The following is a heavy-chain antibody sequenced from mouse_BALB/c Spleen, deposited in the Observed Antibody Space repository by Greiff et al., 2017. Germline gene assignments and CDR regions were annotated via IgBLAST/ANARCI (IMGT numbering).Heavy chain of an antibody. J-gene: IGHJ4*01. CDR3: ARARYGNAMDY. V-gene: IGHV3-6*02. CDR1: GYSITSGYY. D-gene: IGHD2-14*01. CDR2: ISYDGSN. Sequence: DVKLQESGPGLVKPSQSLSLTCSVTGYSITSGYYWNWIRQFPGNKLEWMGYISYDGSNNYNPSLKNRISITRDTSKNQFFLKLNSVTTEDTATYYCARARYGNAMDYWGQGTSVTVSS.